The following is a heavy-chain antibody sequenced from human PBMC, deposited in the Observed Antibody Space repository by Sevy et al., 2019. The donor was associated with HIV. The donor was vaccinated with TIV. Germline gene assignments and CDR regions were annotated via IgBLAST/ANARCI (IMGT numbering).Heavy chain of an antibody. D-gene: IGHD5-12*01. Sequence: GGSLRLSCAASGFTFRSYEFNWVRQAPGKGLQWISHISTGGAGGATIFYADSVKGRFTISRDNAKNSLYLQMDSLRGEDTGTYYCARAYSGGWPQGAWTDNWGQGTLVTVSS. CDR3: ARAYSGGWPQGAWTDN. J-gene: IGHJ4*02. V-gene: IGHV3-48*03. CDR1: GFTFRSYE. CDR2: ISTGGAGGATI.